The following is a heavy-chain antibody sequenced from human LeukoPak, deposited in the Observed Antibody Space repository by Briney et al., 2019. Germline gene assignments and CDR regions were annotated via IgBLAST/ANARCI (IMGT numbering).Heavy chain of an antibody. CDR2: ISSSSSYI. CDR3: ARFWHGSGNEENAFDI. D-gene: IGHD3-10*01. Sequence: GGSLRLSCAASGFTFSSYSMNWVRQAPGKGLEWVSSISSSSSYIYYADSVKGRFTIPRDNAKNSLYLQMNSLRAEDTAVYYCARFWHGSGNEENAFDIWGQGTMVTVSS. V-gene: IGHV3-21*01. CDR1: GFTFSSYS. J-gene: IGHJ3*02.